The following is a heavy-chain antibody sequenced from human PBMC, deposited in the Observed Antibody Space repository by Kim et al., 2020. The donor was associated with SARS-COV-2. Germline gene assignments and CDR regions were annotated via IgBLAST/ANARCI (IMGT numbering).Heavy chain of an antibody. D-gene: IGHD1-20*01. Sequence: ASVKVSCKASGYTFTSYYMHWVRQAPGQGLEWMGIINPSGGSTSYAQKFQGRVTMTRNTSTSTVYMELSSLRSEDTAVYYCARDRNNWNLQGGYYYYYYGMDVWGQGTTVTVSS. J-gene: IGHJ6*02. CDR2: INPSGGST. V-gene: IGHV1-46*01. CDR3: ARDRNNWNLQGGYYYYYYGMDV. CDR1: GYTFTSYY.